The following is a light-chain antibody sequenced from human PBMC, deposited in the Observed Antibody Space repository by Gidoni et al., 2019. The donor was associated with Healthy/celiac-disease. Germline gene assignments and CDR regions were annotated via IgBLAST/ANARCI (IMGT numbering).Light chain of an antibody. CDR2: SHN. CDR1: SSNIGSNT. CDR3: AAWDDSLNGYV. V-gene: IGLV1-44*01. Sequence: QSVLTHPPSASVTPGQSVTISCSGRSSNIGSNTVKWDQQLPGTAPTLLINSHNQRPSGVPDRFAGSNSCTSAFLAISGLQSDDEADYYCAAWDDSLNGYVFGTGTKVTVL. J-gene: IGLJ1*01.